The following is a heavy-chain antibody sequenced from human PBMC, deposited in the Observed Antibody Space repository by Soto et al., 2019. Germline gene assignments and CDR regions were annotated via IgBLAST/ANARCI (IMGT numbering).Heavy chain of an antibody. V-gene: IGHV4-30-2*01. CDR1: GDSITSGGYS. J-gene: IGHJ4*02. D-gene: IGHD3-10*02. CDR2: IYHTGSA. CDR3: PIAHYVHSGYYFDS. Sequence: QVQLQESGSGLVKPSETLSLTCSVSGDSITSGGYSWSWIRQPPRRGLEWIGYIYHTGSASYSPSLKDPVDKSVDKSKNPFPLRLNSVTYAETGIDYLPIAHYVHSGYYFDSWCQGSLFTVSS.